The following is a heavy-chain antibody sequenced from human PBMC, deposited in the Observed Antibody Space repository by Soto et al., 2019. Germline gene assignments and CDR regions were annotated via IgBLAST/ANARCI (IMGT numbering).Heavy chain of an antibody. CDR3: ARFSMIVVVIPDY. D-gene: IGHD3-22*01. CDR2: IYHSGST. Sequence: PSETLSLTCAVSGYSISSGYYWGWIRQPPGKGLEWIGSIYHSGSTYYNPSLKSRVTISVDTSKNQFPLKLSSVTAADTAVYYCARFSMIVVVIPDYWGQGTLVTVSS. CDR1: GYSISSGYY. J-gene: IGHJ4*02. V-gene: IGHV4-38-2*01.